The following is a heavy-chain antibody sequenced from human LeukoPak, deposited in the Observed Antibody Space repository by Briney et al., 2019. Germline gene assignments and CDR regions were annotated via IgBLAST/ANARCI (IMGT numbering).Heavy chain of an antibody. CDR2: IYHSGST. V-gene: IGHV4-4*02. CDR3: ARSTRGYSYAPYDYYYYMDV. CDR1: GGSISSSNW. J-gene: IGHJ6*03. D-gene: IGHD5-18*01. Sequence: PSGTLSLTCAVSGGSISSSNWWSWVRQPPGKGLEWIGEIYHSGSTNYNPSLKSRVTMSVDTSKNQFSLKLSSVTAADTAVYYCARSTRGYSYAPYDYYYYMDVWGKGTTVTVSS.